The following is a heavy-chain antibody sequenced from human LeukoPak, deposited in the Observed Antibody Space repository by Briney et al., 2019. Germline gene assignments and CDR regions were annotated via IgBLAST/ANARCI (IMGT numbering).Heavy chain of an antibody. CDR2: IIPIFGIA. V-gene: IGHV1-69*04. J-gene: IGHJ6*02. Sequence: ASVKVSCKASGGTFSSYAISWVRQAPGQGLEWMGRIIPIFGIANYAQKFQGRVTITADKSTSTAYMELSSLRSEDTAVYYCARVPDIVVVPADPQSYYYYYGMDVWGQGTTVTASS. D-gene: IGHD2-2*01. CDR1: GGTFSSYA. CDR3: ARVPDIVVVPADPQSYYYYYGMDV.